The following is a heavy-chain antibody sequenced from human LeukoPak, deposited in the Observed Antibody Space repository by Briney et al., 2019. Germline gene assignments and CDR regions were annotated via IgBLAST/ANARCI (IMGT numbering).Heavy chain of an antibody. CDR3: ARDRYSGSYYFVFPFDY. D-gene: IGHD1-26*01. Sequence: ASVKVSCKASGYTFTSYGISWVRQAPGQGLEGMGWFSAYNGNTNYAQKLQGRVTMTTDTSTSTAYMELRSLRSDDTAVYYCARDRYSGSYYFVFPFDYWGQGTLVTVSS. J-gene: IGHJ4*02. CDR1: GYTFTSYG. CDR2: FSAYNGNT. V-gene: IGHV1-18*01.